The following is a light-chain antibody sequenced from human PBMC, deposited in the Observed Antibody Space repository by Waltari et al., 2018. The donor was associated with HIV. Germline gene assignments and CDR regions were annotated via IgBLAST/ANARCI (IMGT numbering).Light chain of an antibody. CDR3: QQYDSDSS. J-gene: IGKJ1*01. V-gene: IGKV1-5*03. Sequence: DIQMTQSPSTLSASVGERVTITCRASQSVSTWLAWYQQKPGTAPKLLIYAASRLQSGVPSRFSGGGSGTEFTLTINSLQPDDFATYYCQQYDSDSSFGQGTKVEIK. CDR1: QSVSTW. CDR2: AAS.